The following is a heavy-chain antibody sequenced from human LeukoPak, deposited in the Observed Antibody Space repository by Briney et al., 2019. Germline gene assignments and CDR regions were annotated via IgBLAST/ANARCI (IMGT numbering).Heavy chain of an antibody. CDR1: GGSISSSSYY. V-gene: IGHV4-39*07. CDR2: MYYSGST. Sequence: SETLSLTCTVSGGSISSSSYYWGWIRQPPGKGLEWIGSMYYSGSTDYNPSLESRVTISVDTSKNQVSLKLSSVTAADTAVYYCARSGHSGYDWNYWGQGTLVTVSS. D-gene: IGHD5-12*01. CDR3: ARSGHSGYDWNY. J-gene: IGHJ4*02.